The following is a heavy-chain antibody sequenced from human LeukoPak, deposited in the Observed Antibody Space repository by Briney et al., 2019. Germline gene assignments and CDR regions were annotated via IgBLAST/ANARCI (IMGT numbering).Heavy chain of an antibody. D-gene: IGHD6-13*01. J-gene: IGHJ4*02. CDR2: ISAYNGNT. V-gene: IGHV1-18*01. CDR3: ARDRVDSSSWYRYFDY. CDR1: GYTFTSYG. Sequence: ASVKVSCKASGYTFTSYGISWVRQAPGRGLEWMGWISAYNGNTNYAQKLQGRVTMTTDTSTSTAYMELRSLRSDDTAVYYCARDRVDSSSWYRYFDYWGQGTLVTVSS.